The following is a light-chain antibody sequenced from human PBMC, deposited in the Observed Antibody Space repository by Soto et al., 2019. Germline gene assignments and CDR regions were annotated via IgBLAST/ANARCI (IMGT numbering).Light chain of an antibody. J-gene: IGKJ3*01. CDR3: QRSNSAPFT. Sequence: DIQMTQSPSSLSASVGDRVTITCRASQGISNDLAWYQQKSGKVPNLLIYAASTLQSGVPSRFSGSGAGTDFTLTISSLQPEDVATYYCQRSNSAPFTFGPGTKVDLK. V-gene: IGKV1-27*01. CDR2: AAS. CDR1: QGISND.